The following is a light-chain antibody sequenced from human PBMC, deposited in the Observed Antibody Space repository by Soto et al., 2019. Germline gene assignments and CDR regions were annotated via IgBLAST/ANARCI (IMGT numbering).Light chain of an antibody. Sequence: QYALTQPASVSGSPGQSITISCTGTSNNVGSYNLVSWYQQHPGKAPKLMIYEGSKRPSGVSNRFSGSKSGNTASLTISGLQAEDEADYYCCSYAYSSTFWVFGGGTKLTVL. CDR3: CSYAYSSTFWV. J-gene: IGLJ3*02. CDR2: EGS. CDR1: SNNVGSYNL. V-gene: IGLV2-23*03.